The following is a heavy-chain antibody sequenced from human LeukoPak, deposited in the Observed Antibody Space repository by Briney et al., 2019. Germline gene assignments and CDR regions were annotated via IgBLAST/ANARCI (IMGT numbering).Heavy chain of an antibody. CDR1: GFTFSSYA. V-gene: IGHV3-30-3*01. CDR3: ARVSWYYDILTGNIDY. CDR2: ISYDGSNK. Sequence: GGSLRLSCAASGFTFSSYAMHWVRQAPGKGLEWVAVISYDGSNKYYADSVKGRFTISRDNSKNTLYLQMNSLRAEDTAVYYCARVSWYYDILTGNIDYWGQGTLVTVSS. D-gene: IGHD3-9*01. J-gene: IGHJ4*02.